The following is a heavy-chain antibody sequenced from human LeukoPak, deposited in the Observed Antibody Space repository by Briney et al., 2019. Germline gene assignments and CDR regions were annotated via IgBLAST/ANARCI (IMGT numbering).Heavy chain of an antibody. CDR2: IYHSGST. V-gene: IGHV4-4*02. D-gene: IGHD6-13*01. CDR3: AREARKQQLDRFDY. CDR1: GGSISSSNW. J-gene: IGHJ4*02. Sequence: SETLSPTCAVSGGSISSSNWWSWVRQPPGKGLEWIGEIYHSGSTNYNPSLKSRVTISVDKSKNQFSLKLSSVTAADTAVYYCAREARKQQLDRFDYWGQGTLVTVSS.